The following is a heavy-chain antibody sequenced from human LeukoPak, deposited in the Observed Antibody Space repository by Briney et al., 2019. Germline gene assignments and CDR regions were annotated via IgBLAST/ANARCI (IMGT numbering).Heavy chain of an antibody. D-gene: IGHD3-10*01. Sequence: PVGSLRLSCAPSGFTFSRYWMSWARQAPGQGLEWVAIIKQDGGEYYYVDSVKVRFSISRDNAKNSLYLQMNSLRDADAAVYYCAVLEMVRGVFDYWGQGTLVTVSS. CDR2: IKQDGGEY. CDR1: GFTFSRYW. V-gene: IGHV3-7*01. J-gene: IGHJ4*02. CDR3: AVLEMVRGVFDY.